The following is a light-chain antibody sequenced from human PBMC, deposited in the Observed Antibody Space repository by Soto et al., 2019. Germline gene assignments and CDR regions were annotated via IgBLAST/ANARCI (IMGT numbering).Light chain of an antibody. V-gene: IGKV3-20*01. Sequence: EMVLTQSPGTLSLSPGERATLSCRASQNVASSYLDWYQQKPGQAPRRLIYGSSIRGAGIPDRFSGSGSGTDFTLTISRLDPEDFAVYFCQQYGSSPRTFGQGTKVDIK. J-gene: IGKJ1*01. CDR3: QQYGSSPRT. CDR1: QNVASSY. CDR2: GSS.